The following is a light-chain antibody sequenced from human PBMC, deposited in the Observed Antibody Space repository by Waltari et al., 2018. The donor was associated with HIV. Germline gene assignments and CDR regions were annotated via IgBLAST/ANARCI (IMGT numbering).Light chain of an antibody. J-gene: IGLJ2*01. CDR2: DND. CDR3: ATWDNKLSALV. V-gene: IGLV1-51*01. Sequence: QSVLTQPHSVSAAPGQKVTISCSGSTSNIGSNFVSWYQQFSETAPKLLIFDNDKRPSGIPDRFSGAKSGTSATLGLTGLQSGDEANYYCATWDNKLSALVFGGGTKVTVL. CDR1: TSNIGSNF.